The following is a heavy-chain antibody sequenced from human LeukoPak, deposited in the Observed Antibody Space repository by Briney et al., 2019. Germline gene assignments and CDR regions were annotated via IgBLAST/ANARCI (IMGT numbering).Heavy chain of an antibody. Sequence: GGSPGLSCAASGFTFSSYWMSWVRQAPGKGLECVANIKQDGSEKYYVDSVKGRFTISRDNAKNSLFLQMNSLRAEDTAMYYCARDARPYYYSYMDVWGKGTTVTVSS. J-gene: IGHJ6*03. CDR3: ARDARPYYYSYMDV. CDR2: IKQDGSEK. V-gene: IGHV3-7*01. D-gene: IGHD6-6*01. CDR1: GFTFSSYW.